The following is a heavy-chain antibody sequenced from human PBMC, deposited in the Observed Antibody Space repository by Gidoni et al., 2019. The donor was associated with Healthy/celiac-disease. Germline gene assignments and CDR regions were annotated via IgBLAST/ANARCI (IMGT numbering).Heavy chain of an antibody. J-gene: IGHJ3*02. V-gene: IGHV1-2*04. D-gene: IGHD6-19*01. CDR3: ARSPGAGDAFDI. Sequence: QVQLVQSGAEGKKPGAAVKVSCKASGYTFTGYYMHWVRQAPGQGLEWMGWSNPNSGGTNYAQKFQGWVTMTRDTSISTAYMELGRLRSDDTAVYYCARSPGAGDAFDIWGQGTMVTVSS. CDR1: GYTFTGYY. CDR2: SNPNSGGT.